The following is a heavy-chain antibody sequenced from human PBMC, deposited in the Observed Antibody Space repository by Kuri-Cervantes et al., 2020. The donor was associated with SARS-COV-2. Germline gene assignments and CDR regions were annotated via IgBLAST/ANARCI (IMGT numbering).Heavy chain of an antibody. CDR2: MNPNSGNT. Sequence: ASVKVSCKASGGSFASDDINWVRQAPGQGLEWMGWMNPNSGNTGYAQKFQGRVTMTRDISINTAYMELSSLGSEDTAVYYCARGPSFHGDYWGQGTLVTVSS. V-gene: IGHV1-8*01. J-gene: IGHJ4*02. CDR3: ARGPSFHGDY. CDR1: GGSFASDD.